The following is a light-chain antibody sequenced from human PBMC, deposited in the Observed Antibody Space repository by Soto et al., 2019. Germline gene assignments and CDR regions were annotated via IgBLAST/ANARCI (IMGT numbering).Light chain of an antibody. CDR3: QQYDGSPIT. CDR1: QSVGRIY. CDR2: SVS. Sequence: DIVFTRSPGTLSLSPGERATLSCRASQSVGRIYLAWYQQKPGQAPRLLISSVSKRATGIPDRFSGGGSGTDFTLTISRVEPEDFALYICQQYDGSPITFGQGTRLEIK. J-gene: IGKJ5*01. V-gene: IGKV3-20*01.